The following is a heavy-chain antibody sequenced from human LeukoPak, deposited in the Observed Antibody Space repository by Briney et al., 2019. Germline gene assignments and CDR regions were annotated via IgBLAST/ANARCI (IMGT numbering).Heavy chain of an antibody. V-gene: IGHV4-38-2*02. J-gene: IGHJ3*02. Sequence: PSETLSLTCTVSGYPISSGYYWGWIRQPPGKGLEWIGGIYHRGSTYYNPSLKSRVTISVDTSKNQFSLKLNSVTAADTAVYYCARYRNCGSDCYDAFDIWGQGTMVTVSS. CDR1: GYPISSGYY. D-gene: IGHD2-21*02. CDR3: ARYRNCGSDCYDAFDI. CDR2: IYHRGST.